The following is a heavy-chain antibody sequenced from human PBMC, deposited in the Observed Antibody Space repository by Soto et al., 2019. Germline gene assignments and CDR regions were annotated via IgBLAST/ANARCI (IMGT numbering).Heavy chain of an antibody. CDR3: ARLIRCKTTSCYFDY. J-gene: IGHJ4*02. CDR2: IFYTGST. V-gene: IGHV4-59*08. CDR1: GGSFSNNY. D-gene: IGHD2-2*01. Sequence: SETLSLTCTVSGGSFSNNYWSWIRQPPGKGLEWIGYIFYTGSTNYNPSLKSRVTISVDTSKNQFSLKLSSVTAADTAVFYCARLIRCKTTSCYFDYWGQGTLVTVSS.